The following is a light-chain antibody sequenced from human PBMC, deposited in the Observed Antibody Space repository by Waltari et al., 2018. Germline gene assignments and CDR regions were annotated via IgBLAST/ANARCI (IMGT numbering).Light chain of an antibody. CDR3: SSYAGANLVK. J-gene: IGLJ2*01. CDR2: EVN. V-gene: IGLV2-23*02. CDR1: SSDIGTYSL. Sequence: QSALTQPASVSGSPGQSIIISCTGTSSDIGTYSLVSWYQQHPGKAPKLIIYEVNERPSGVCERCSGSKSGKPASLAISGLQTEDEADYYCSSYAGANLVKFGGGTKLTVL.